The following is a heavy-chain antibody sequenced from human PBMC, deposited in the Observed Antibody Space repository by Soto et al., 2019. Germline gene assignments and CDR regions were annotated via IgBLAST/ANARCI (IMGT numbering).Heavy chain of an antibody. Sequence: SETLSLTCAVYGGSFSGYYWSWIRQPPGKGLEWIGEINHSGSTNYNPSLKSRVTISVDTSKNQFSLKLSSVTAADTAVYYCARGRGYSYCYTGHAYYYCMHFWGQGTTVTVSS. CDR2: INHSGST. CDR3: ARGRGYSYCYTGHAYYYCMHF. J-gene: IGHJ6*02. V-gene: IGHV4-34*01. D-gene: IGHD5-18*01. CDR1: GGSFSGYY.